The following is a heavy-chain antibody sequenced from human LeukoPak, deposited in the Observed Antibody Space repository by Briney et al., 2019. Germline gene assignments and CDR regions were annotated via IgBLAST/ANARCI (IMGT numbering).Heavy chain of an antibody. CDR2: IYTSGTT. Sequence: SETLSLTCTVSGGSISIYYWSWIRQPAGKGLEWIGRIYTSGTTHYNPSLKSRVTMSVDTSKNQFSLKLSSVTAADTAVYCARVAAAAGNNWVDPWGQGTLVTVSS. CDR3: RVAAAAGNNWVDP. CDR1: GGSISIYY. J-gene: IGHJ5*02. D-gene: IGHD6-13*01. V-gene: IGHV4-4*07.